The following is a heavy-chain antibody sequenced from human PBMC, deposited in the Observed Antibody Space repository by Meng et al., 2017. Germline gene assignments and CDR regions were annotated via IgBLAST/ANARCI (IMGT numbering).Heavy chain of an antibody. D-gene: IGHD6-19*01. V-gene: IGHV4/OR15-8*02. J-gene: IGHJ4*02. CDR2: IYHGGNT. CDR1: GCSISVVHS. CDR3: ASWIYSCGWQ. Sequence: KARAPGLGQPSGTRSRTDVVSGCSISVVHSWRWVRKPPGRGLAWIGEIYHGGNTNYNPSLKSRVTISIDKSKNQFSLKLSSVTAADTAVYYCASWIYSCGWQWGQGTLVTVSS.